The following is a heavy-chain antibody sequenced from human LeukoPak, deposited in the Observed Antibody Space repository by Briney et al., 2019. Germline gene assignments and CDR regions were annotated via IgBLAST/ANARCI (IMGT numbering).Heavy chain of an antibody. J-gene: IGHJ4*02. CDR2: ISYDGSNK. V-gene: IGHV3-30*18. CDR3: AKDYYHDYGDYGTDY. CDR1: GFTFSSYG. D-gene: IGHD4-17*01. Sequence: GRSLRLSCAASGFTFSSYGMHWVRQAPGKGLEWVAVISYDGSNKYYADSVKGRFTISRDNSKNTLYLQMNSLRAEDTAVYYCAKDYYHDYGDYGTDYWGQGTLVTVSS.